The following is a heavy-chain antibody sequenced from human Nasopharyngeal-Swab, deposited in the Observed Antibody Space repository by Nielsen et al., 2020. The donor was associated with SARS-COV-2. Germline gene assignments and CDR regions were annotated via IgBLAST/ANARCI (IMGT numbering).Heavy chain of an antibody. CDR1: GGSFSGYY. Sequence: SETLSLTCAVYGGSFSGYYWSWIRQSPGKGLEWIGEINHSGSTNYNPSLKSRVTISVDTSKNQFSLKLSSVTAADTAVYYCARGFGDSSGYQKGYFDYWGQGTLVTVSS. V-gene: IGHV4-34*01. CDR3: ARGFGDSSGYQKGYFDY. J-gene: IGHJ4*02. CDR2: INHSGST. D-gene: IGHD3-22*01.